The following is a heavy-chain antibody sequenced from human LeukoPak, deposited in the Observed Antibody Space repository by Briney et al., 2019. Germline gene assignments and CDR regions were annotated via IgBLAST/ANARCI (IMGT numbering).Heavy chain of an antibody. Sequence: ASVTVSCKASGYTFTGYYMHWVRQAPGQGLAWMGWINPNSGGTNYAQKFQGRVTMTRDTSISTAYMELSRLRSDDTAVYYCARDSGAAGTFDYWGQGTLVTVSS. V-gene: IGHV1-2*02. J-gene: IGHJ4*02. CDR1: GYTFTGYY. CDR3: ARDSGAAGTFDY. CDR2: INPNSGGT. D-gene: IGHD6-13*01.